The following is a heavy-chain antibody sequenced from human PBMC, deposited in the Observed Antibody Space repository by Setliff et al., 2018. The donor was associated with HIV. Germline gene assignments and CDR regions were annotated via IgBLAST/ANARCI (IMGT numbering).Heavy chain of an antibody. V-gene: IGHV4-4*08. CDR1: GGSISSYY. CDR2: IYTSGST. D-gene: IGHD2-2*01. CDR3: ARSWYQLLLGAFDI. J-gene: IGHJ3*02. Sequence: PSETLSLTCTVSGGSISSYYWSWIRQPPGKGLEWIGYIYTSGSTNYNPSLKSRVTISVDTSKNQFSLKLSSVTAADTAVYYCARSWYQLLLGAFDIWGQGTMVTVSS.